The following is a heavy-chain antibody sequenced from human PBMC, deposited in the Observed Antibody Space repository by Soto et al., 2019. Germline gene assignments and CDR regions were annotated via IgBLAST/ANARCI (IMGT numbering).Heavy chain of an antibody. Sequence: QLHLVQSGAVVKKPGASVTVSCSASGYPVTAYYMHWVRQAPGRGLEWMGGINPATGAAKYTQTFQGRVTMTRETATSTVFMELSGLESEDTAVFYCARGGGVGVAGSAAFDMWGQGTLVTVSS. D-gene: IGHD3-3*01. CDR3: ARGGGVGVAGSAAFDM. CDR2: INPATGAA. J-gene: IGHJ3*02. V-gene: IGHV1-2*02. CDR1: GYPVTAYY.